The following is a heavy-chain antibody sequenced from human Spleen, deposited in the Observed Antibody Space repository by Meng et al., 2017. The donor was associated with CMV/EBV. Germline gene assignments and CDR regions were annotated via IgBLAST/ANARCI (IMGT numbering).Heavy chain of an antibody. Sequence: SVKVSCQASGGTFSSYTISWVRQAPGQGLEWMGRIIPILGIANYAQKFQGRVTITADNSTSTAYMELSSLRSEDTAVYYCATGYCSSTSCPTLYYYYGMDVWGQGTTVTVSS. V-gene: IGHV1-69*02. D-gene: IGHD2-2*01. CDR2: IIPILGIA. CDR1: GGTFSSYT. J-gene: IGHJ6*02. CDR3: ATGYCSSTSCPTLYYYYGMDV.